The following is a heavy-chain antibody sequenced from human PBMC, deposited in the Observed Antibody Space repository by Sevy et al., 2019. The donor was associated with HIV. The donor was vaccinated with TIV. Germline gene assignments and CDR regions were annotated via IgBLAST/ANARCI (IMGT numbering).Heavy chain of an antibody. D-gene: IGHD1-1*01. CDR2: IWFDGSNT. Sequence: GGSLRLSCAASGFTFSSYGMHWVRQAPGKGLEWVAVIWFDGSNTFYADSVKGRFTISIDIAVNTLHLQMNSLRAEDTAVYYCAGDLESYNYGAYGPSFMPDYWGQGTVVTVSS. V-gene: IGHV3-33*01. J-gene: IGHJ4*02. CDR1: GFTFSSYG. CDR3: AGDLESYNYGAYGPSFMPDY.